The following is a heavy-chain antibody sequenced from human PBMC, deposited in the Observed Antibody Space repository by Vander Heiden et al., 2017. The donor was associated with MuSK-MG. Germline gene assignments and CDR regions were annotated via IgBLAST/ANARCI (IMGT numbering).Heavy chain of an antibody. CDR2: IYYSGTT. CDR1: GGSINTGEYY. D-gene: IGHD3-16*01. Sequence: QVQLQESGPGLVEPSQTLSLTCFVSGGSINTGEYYWSWVRQPPGKGLEWIGYIYYSGTTYYNPSLKSQITISIDTSKNQFSLNLSSVTAADTAVYYCARLITFGGLIFNHAFNLWGQGTMVTVSS. CDR3: ARLITFGGLIFNHAFNL. V-gene: IGHV4-30-4*08. J-gene: IGHJ3*01.